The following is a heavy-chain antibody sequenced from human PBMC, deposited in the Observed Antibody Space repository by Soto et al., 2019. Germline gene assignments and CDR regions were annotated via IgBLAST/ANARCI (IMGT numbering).Heavy chain of an antibody. Sequence: SMRVSCKASGRTFRSHAISCLRHAPGQGLEWMGGSIPIFGTANYAQKFQGRVTITADVSTRTAYMELRSLRFEDPGVYYCARVRETMGRYYYFG. CDR1: GRTFRSHA. J-gene: IGHJ6*01. CDR2: SIPIFGTA. CDR3: ARVRETMGRYYYFG. D-gene: IGHD1-26*01. V-gene: IGHV1-69*13.